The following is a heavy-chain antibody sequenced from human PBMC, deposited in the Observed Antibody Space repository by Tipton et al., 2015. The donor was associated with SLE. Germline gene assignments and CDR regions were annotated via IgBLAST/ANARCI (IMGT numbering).Heavy chain of an antibody. V-gene: IGHV3-21*01. CDR3: AKDPIQGGYVGYFDY. CDR2: ISSSSSYI. Sequence: SLRLSCAASGFTFSSYSMNWVRQAPGKGLEWVSSISSSSSYIYYAGSVKGRFTISRDNAKNSLYLQMNSLRAEDTAVYYCAKDPIQGGYVGYFDYWGQVTLVTVSS. J-gene: IGHJ4*02. CDR1: GFTFSSYS. D-gene: IGHD5-12*01.